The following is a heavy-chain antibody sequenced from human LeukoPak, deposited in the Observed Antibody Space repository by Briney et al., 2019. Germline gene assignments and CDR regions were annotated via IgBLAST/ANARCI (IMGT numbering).Heavy chain of an antibody. CDR1: GYTFTGYY. D-gene: IGHD3-16*01. J-gene: IGHJ4*02. Sequence: VASVKVSCKASGYTFTGYYMHWVRQAPGQGLEWMGRINPNSGGTNYAQKFQGRVAMTRGTSISTAYMELSRLRSDDTAVYYCARGDYAHGDYWGQGTLVTVSS. V-gene: IGHV1-2*06. CDR3: ARGDYAHGDY. CDR2: INPNSGGT.